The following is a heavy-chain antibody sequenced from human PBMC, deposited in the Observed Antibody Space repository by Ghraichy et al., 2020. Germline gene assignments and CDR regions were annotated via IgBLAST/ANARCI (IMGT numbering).Heavy chain of an antibody. CDR3: ARSPYYYYMDV. CDR2: IYYSGST. J-gene: IGHJ6*03. Sequence: ETLSLTCTVSGGSISSYYWSWIRQPPGKGLEWIAYIYYSGSTNYNPSLKSRVTISVDTSNNQFSLRLSSVTAADTAMYYCARSPYYYYMDVWGKGTTVTVSS. V-gene: IGHV4-59*01. CDR1: GGSISSYY.